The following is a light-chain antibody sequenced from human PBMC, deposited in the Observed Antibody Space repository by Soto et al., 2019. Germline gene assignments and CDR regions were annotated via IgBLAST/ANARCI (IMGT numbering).Light chain of an antibody. Sequence: EIVLTQSPATLSLSPGERATLSCRASQSVSRYLAWYQQKPGQSPRLLIYDASNRATGIPARFSGSGSGTDFTLTISSLEPEDFAVYYCQQRSNWQGATFGGGTKVDI. J-gene: IGKJ4*01. CDR3: QQRSNWQGAT. V-gene: IGKV3-11*01. CDR2: DAS. CDR1: QSVSRY.